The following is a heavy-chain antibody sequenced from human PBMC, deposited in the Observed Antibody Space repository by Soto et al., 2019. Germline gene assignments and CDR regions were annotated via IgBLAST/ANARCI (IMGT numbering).Heavy chain of an antibody. J-gene: IGHJ4*02. CDR1: GFTFSSYA. D-gene: IGHD2-2*01. Sequence: GGSLRLSCAASGFTFSSYAMSWVRQAPGKGLEWVSAISGSGGSTYYADSVKGRFTISRDNAKNTLYLQMNSLRAEDTAVYYCAKDSGVVPAAAFDYWGQGTLVTVSS. V-gene: IGHV3-23*01. CDR3: AKDSGVVPAAAFDY. CDR2: ISGSGGST.